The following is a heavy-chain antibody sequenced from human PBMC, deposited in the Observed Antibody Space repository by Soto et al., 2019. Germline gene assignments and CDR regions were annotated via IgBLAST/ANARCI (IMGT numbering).Heavy chain of an antibody. CDR1: GFTFSSYA. V-gene: IGHV3-23*01. D-gene: IGHD2-21*02. CDR2: ISGSGGST. CDR3: AKGTSGTAVVTATI. Sequence: EVQLLESGGGLVQPGGYLRLSCAASGFTFSSYAMSWVRQAPGKGLEWDSSISGSGGSTYYADSVKGRFTISRDNSKNTLFLQMSSLRPEDTAVYYCAKGTSGTAVVTATIWGQGTLVTVSS. J-gene: IGHJ4*02.